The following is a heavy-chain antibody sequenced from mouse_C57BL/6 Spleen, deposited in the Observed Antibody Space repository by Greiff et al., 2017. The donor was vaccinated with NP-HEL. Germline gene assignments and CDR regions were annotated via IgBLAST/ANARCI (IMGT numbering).Heavy chain of an antibody. V-gene: IGHV5-12*01. CDR3: ARQGTYYSNPFAY. J-gene: IGHJ3*01. D-gene: IGHD2-5*01. CDR1: GFTFSDYY. Sequence: EVQGVESGGGLVQPGGSLKLSCAASGFTFSDYYMYWVRQTPEKRLEWVAYISNGGGSTYYPDTVKGRFTISRDNAKNTLYLQMSRLKSEDTAMYYCARQGTYYSNPFAYWGQGTLVTVSA. CDR2: ISNGGGST.